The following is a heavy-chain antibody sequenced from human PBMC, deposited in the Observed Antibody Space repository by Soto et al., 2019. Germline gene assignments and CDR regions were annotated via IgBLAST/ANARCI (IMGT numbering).Heavy chain of an antibody. Sequence: QVQLQESGPGLVKPSETLSLTCTVSGGSISSYYWSWIRQPPEKGLEWIGYSYYSGSTNYNPSLKSRVTISVDTSKNQFSLYLSYVTAADTAVFYCARDRISVTEGFDYWGQGPLVTVCS. CDR2: SYYSGST. CDR1: GGSISSYY. V-gene: IGHV4-59*01. D-gene: IGHD6-19*01. J-gene: IGHJ4*02. CDR3: ARDRISVTEGFDY.